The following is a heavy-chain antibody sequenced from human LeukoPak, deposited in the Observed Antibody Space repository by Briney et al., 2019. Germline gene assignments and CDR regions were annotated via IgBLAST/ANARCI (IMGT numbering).Heavy chain of an antibody. CDR3: ARATTFYY. D-gene: IGHD1-1*01. J-gene: IGHJ4*02. Sequence: SETLSLTCAVYGGSFSGYYWSWIRQPPGKGLEWIGEINHSGSTNYNPSLKSRVTISVDTSKNQFSLKLSSVTAADTAVYYCARATTFYYWGQGTLVTVSS. CDR1: GGSFSGYY. CDR2: INHSGST. V-gene: IGHV4-34*01.